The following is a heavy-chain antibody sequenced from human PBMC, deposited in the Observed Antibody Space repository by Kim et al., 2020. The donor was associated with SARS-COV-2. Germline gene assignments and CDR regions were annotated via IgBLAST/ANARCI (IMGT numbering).Heavy chain of an antibody. CDR1: GGSISSGSYY. CDR3: ARHNGPFDY. V-gene: IGHV4-39*01. J-gene: IGHJ4*02. Sequence: SETLSLTCTVSGGSISSGSYYWGWIRQPPGKGLEWIGSIYYSGSTYYNPSLKSRVTISVDTSKNQFSLKLSSVTAADTAVYYCARHNGPFDYWGQGTLVTVSS. CDR2: IYYSGST.